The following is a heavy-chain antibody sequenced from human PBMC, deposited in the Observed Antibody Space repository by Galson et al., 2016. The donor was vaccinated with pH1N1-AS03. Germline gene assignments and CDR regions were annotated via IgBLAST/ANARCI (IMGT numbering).Heavy chain of an antibody. D-gene: IGHD6-13*01. CDR1: GFTFDDYA. CDR3: ARDPLTNIAAVGTAYFQY. Sequence: SLRLSCAASGFTFDDYAMHWVRQAPGKGLEWVSLIRGDGSSTYYADSVKGRFTISRDNSKNSLYLQMSSLRTEDTAFYYCARDPLTNIAAVGTAYFQYWCQGSLVTVSS. J-gene: IGHJ1*01. V-gene: IGHV3-43*02. CDR2: IRGDGSST.